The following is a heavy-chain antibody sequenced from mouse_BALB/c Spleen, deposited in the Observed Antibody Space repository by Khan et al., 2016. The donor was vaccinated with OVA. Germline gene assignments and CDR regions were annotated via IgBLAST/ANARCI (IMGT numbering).Heavy chain of an antibody. J-gene: IGHJ4*01. Sequence: QIQLVQSGPELKKPGETVKISCKAAGYSFTDYSMHWVKQAPGKGLKWMGWINTETGEPTYADKFKGRFAFPLDTPVSPAYLQINNLKHEATAHSFCATSNPFEAIDYWGQGTSVTVSS. CDR2: INTETGEP. V-gene: IGHV9-2-1*01. CDR1: GYSFTDYS. CDR3: ATSNPFEAIDY.